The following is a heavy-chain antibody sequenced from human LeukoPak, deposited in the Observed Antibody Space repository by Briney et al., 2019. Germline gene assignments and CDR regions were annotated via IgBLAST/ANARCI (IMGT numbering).Heavy chain of an antibody. J-gene: IGHJ4*02. D-gene: IGHD3-10*01. CDR1: GFTFDDYA. CDR3: AKDMAAYYYASGNIDY. V-gene: IGHV3-43D*03. Sequence: GGSLRLSCAASGFTFDDYAMHWVRKAPGKDLEWVSLISWDGGGTYYADTVKGRFTISRDNSKNSLYLQMNSLRAEDTALYYCAKDMAAYYYASGNIDYWGQGTLVTVSS. CDR2: ISWDGGGT.